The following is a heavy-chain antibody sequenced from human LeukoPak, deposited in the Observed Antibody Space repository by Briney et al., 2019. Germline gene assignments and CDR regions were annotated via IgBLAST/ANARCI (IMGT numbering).Heavy chain of an antibody. V-gene: IGHV1-18*01. D-gene: IGHD6-13*01. CDR1: GYTFTSYG. CDR3: ARDHSSSGQLFDY. J-gene: IGHJ4*02. CDR2: ISAYNGDS. Sequence: GASVKVSCKASGYTFTSYGISWVRQAPGQGLECMGWISAYNGDSNYAQKLQGRLTMTTDTSTNTAYMELRSLGSDDTALYYCARDHSSSGQLFDYWGQGTPVSVSS.